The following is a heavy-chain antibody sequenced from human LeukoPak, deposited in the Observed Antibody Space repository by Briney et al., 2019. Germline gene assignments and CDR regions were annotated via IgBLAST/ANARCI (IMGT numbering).Heavy chain of an antibody. J-gene: IGHJ6*03. CDR3: ARQRADYYYYYVDV. CDR2: IYYSETT. V-gene: IGHV4-39*01. CDR1: GGSINSANYC. Sequence: SETLSLTCTVSGGSINSANYCWGWLRQPPGKGLEWIGSIYYSETTYDNPSLKSRVTISIETSKNQFSLKLSSVTASDTAVYYCARQRADYYYYYVDVWGKGTTVAVS.